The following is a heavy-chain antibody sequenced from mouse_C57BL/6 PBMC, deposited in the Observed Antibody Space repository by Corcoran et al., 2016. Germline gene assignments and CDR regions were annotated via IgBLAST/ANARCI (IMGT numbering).Heavy chain of an antibody. Sequence: QVQLQQSGAELVKPGASVKISCKASGYAFSSYWMNWVKQRSGKGLEWIGQIYPGDGDTNYNGKFKGKATLTADKSSSTAYMQLSSLTSEDSAVYFCARFLHYYGSYWYFDVWGTGTTVTVSS. CDR1: GYAFSSYW. D-gene: IGHD1-1*01. J-gene: IGHJ1*03. CDR3: ARFLHYYGSYWYFDV. V-gene: IGHV1-80*01. CDR2: IYPGDGDT.